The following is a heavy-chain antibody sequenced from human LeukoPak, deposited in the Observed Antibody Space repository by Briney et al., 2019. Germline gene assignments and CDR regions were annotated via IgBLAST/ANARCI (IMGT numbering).Heavy chain of an antibody. CDR2: IRVDGSEK. D-gene: IGHD3-3*01. V-gene: IGHV3-7*04. CDR1: GFTFSNFW. Sequence: PGGSLRLSCAASGFTFSNFWMSWVRQAPGKGLEWLATIRVDGSEKYYADSVKGRFTISRDNAKNSLYLQMNSLRAEDTAVYYCARGAFWSGYNSDYWGQGTLVTVSS. J-gene: IGHJ4*02. CDR3: ARGAFWSGYNSDY.